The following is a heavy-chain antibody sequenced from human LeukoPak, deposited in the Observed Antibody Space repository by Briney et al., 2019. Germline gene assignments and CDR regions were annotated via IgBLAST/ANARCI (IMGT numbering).Heavy chain of an antibody. D-gene: IGHD4-17*01. CDR3: ARDKNGDYGASDY. J-gene: IGHJ4*02. CDR2: IYSGGST. Sequence: GVSLRLSCAASGFIVSSNYMSWVRQAPGKGLEWVSLIYSGGSTSYADSVKGRFTISRDNSKNTLYFQMNSLRAEDTAVYYCARDKNGDYGASDYWGQGTLVTVSS. CDR1: GFIVSSNY. V-gene: IGHV3-53*01.